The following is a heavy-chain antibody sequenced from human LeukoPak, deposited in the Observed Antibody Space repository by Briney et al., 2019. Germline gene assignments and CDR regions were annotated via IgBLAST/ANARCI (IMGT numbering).Heavy chain of an antibody. V-gene: IGHV3-23*01. CDR1: GFTFSTYG. D-gene: IGHD1-26*01. CDR3: AKAWSTWYFDY. CDR2: ISGGGGTT. Sequence: GGSLRLSCAASGFTFSTYGMSWVRQAPGKGLEWVSGISGGGGTTYYADSVEGRFTISRDNSKNTLFLQMNSLRAEDTAVYYCAKAWSTWYFDYWGQGTLVTVSS. J-gene: IGHJ4*02.